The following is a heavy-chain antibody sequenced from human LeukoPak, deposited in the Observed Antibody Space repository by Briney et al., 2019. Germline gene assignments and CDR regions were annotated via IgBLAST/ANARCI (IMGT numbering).Heavy chain of an antibody. D-gene: IGHD4/OR15-4a*01. Sequence: GGSLRLSCTASGFTFGDYAMSWVRQAPGKGLEWVGFIGGKAYGGTTEYAASVKGRFTISRDDSKSFAYLQMNSLKTEDTAVYYCTRDPTIVRSTSWGDYDYYFMDVWGKGTSVTISS. CDR3: TRDPTIVRSTSWGDYDYYFMDV. J-gene: IGHJ6*03. CDR2: IGGKAYGGTT. CDR1: GFTFGDYA. V-gene: IGHV3-49*04.